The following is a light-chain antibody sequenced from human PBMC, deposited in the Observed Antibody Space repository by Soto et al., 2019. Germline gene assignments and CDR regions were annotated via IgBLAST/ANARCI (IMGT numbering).Light chain of an antibody. CDR1: QSVSSSY. CDR2: AAS. V-gene: IGKV3-20*01. J-gene: IGKJ5*01. CDR3: QQYGSSAPIT. Sequence: EIVLTQSPGTLSFSPGERATLSCRASQSVSSSYLAWYQQKPGQAPRLLIFAASSRASGIPDRFSGSGSGTDFTLTISRLEPEDFALYYCQQYGSSAPITFGQGTRLEIK.